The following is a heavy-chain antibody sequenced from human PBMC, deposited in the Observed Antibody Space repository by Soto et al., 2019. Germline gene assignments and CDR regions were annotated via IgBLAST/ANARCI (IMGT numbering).Heavy chain of an antibody. CDR3: AKDRESNNLNYVMYFDF. J-gene: IGHJ4*02. D-gene: IGHD1-20*01. CDR2: ISGSGDTT. CDR1: QFTFRNYP. Sequence: EVQLLDSGGGLVQPGGSLRLSCAASQFTFRNYPMSWVRQAPGKGLEWVSVISGSGDTTVYADSVKGRFTISRDNSKNTLFLEMNSLRADDTAVDYCAKDRESNNLNYVMYFDFWGQGTLVTVSS. V-gene: IGHV3-23*01.